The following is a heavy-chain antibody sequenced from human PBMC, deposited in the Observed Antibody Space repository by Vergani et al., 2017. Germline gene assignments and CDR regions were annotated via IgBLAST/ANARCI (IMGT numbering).Heavy chain of an antibody. V-gene: IGHV4-61*01. D-gene: IGHD6-19*01. CDR2: IYYSGST. Sequence: QVQLQESGPGLVKPSETLSLTCTVSGGSVSSGSYYWSWIRQPPGKGLEWIGYIYYSGSTNYNPSRKSRVTISVDTSKNQFSLQLSSVTAADTAVYYCARDGGSGWYGTFDYWGQGTLVTVSS. J-gene: IGHJ4*02. CDR1: GGSVSSGSYY. CDR3: ARDGGSGWYGTFDY.